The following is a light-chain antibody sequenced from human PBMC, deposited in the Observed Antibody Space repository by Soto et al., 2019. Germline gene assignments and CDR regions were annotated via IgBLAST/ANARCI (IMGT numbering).Light chain of an antibody. Sequence: NFMLTQPHSVSESPGKTVTISCTRSGGSIANNYVPWYQQRPGSAPNPVIFQDNERPSGVPDRFSGSIDSSSNSASLTISGLRTEDEADYYCHSYDSSAHWVFGGGTKLTVL. V-gene: IGLV6-57*04. CDR3: HSYDSSAHWV. J-gene: IGLJ3*02. CDR2: QDN. CDR1: GGSIANNY.